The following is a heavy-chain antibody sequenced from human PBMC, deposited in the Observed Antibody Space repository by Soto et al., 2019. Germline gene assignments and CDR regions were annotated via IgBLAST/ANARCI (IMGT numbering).Heavy chain of an antibody. CDR3: ALYCLNCGSGYSDY. CDR1: GFTFSGYW. V-gene: IGHV3-7*01. J-gene: IGHJ4*02. CDR2: IKEDESEE. Sequence: GGSLRLSCAASGFTFSGYWMSWVRQSPGKGLEWVANIKEDESEEYYVASVKGRFTISRDNAKNSLYLQMNSLRAEDTAVYYCALYCLNCGSGYSDYCGQESLVTVSA. D-gene: IGHD2-15*01.